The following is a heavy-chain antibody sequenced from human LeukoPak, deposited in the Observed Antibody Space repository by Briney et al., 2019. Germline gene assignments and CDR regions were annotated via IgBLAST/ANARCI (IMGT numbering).Heavy chain of an antibody. CDR3: AREVYGDNYFDY. CDR1: GFTFSKYA. D-gene: IGHD4-17*01. CDR2: ISVSGGST. J-gene: IGHJ4*02. Sequence: GGSLRLSCAASGFTFSKYAMTWVRQAPGKGLEWVSGISVSGGSTNYADSVKGRFTISRDNAKNSLFLQMNSLRAEDTAVYYCAREVYGDNYFDYWGQGTLVTVSS. V-gene: IGHV3-23*01.